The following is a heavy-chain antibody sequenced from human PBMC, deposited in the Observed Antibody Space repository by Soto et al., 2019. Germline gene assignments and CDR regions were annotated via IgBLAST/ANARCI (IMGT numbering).Heavy chain of an antibody. CDR3: AKGYYGATFTSDY. Sequence: GGSLRLSCAASGFTFSGYAMNWVRQAPGKGLEWVSAVSGGGVSTCYADSVKGRFTISRDNSKNTLYLQMNSLRVEDTAVYYCAKGYYGATFTSDYWGQGILVTVSS. D-gene: IGHD4-17*01. CDR1: GFTFSGYA. J-gene: IGHJ4*02. CDR2: VSGGGVST. V-gene: IGHV3-23*01.